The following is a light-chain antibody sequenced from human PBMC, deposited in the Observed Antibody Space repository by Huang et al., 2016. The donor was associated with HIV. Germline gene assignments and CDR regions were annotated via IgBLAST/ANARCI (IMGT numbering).Light chain of an antibody. CDR1: QDIGNF. CDR2: GAS. V-gene: IGKV1-27*01. CDR3: QRYDSVPRA. J-gene: IGKJ1*01. Sequence: DIQMTQSPSSLSASPGVRVTLSCRANQDIGNFLAWYQHKPGGVPRLLIYGASTLQSGVPSRFSGRGSGTDFTLTITSFQPDDVATYYCQRYDSVPRAFGQGTKVEI.